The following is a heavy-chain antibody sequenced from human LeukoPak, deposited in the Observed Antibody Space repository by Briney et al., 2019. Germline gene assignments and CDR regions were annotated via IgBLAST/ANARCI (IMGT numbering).Heavy chain of an antibody. Sequence: TGGSLRLSCAASGFTFSSYAMSWVRQAPGKGLEWVSAISDSGGSTYYADSVKGRFTISGDNSKNTLYLQMNSLRAEDTAVYYCAKDGGQTTYYDFWSGGNWFDPWGQGTLVTVSS. J-gene: IGHJ5*02. D-gene: IGHD3-3*01. CDR3: AKDGGQTTYYDFWSGGNWFDP. V-gene: IGHV3-23*01. CDR1: GFTFSSYA. CDR2: ISDSGGST.